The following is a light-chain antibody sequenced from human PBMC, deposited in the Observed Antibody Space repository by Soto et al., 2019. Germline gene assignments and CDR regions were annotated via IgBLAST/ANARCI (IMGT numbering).Light chain of an antibody. CDR2: DAS. J-gene: IGKJ4*01. CDR3: DRTNDLPLT. V-gene: IGKV3-15*01. CDR1: QGIGST. Sequence: EIVMTQSPATLSVSPGEGATLSCRASQGIGSTLAWYQHKPGQTPRLLIYDASTRATGVPARFSGSGSGTELTFTSHGLRLEESAIYYSDRTNDLPLTSGGGSKGHIK.